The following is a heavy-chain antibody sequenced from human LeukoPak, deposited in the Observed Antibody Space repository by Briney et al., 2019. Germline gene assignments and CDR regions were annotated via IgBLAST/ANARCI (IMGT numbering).Heavy chain of an antibody. CDR3: AEEGNYYDSSGSLYYFDY. CDR1: GGTFSSYA. D-gene: IGHD3-22*01. Sequence: SVKVSCKASGGTFSSYAISWVRQAPGQGLEWMGRITPILGIANYAQKFQGRVTITADKSTSTAYMELSSLRSEDTAVYYCAEEGNYYDSSGSLYYFDYWGQGTLVTVSS. V-gene: IGHV1-69*04. J-gene: IGHJ4*02. CDR2: ITPILGIA.